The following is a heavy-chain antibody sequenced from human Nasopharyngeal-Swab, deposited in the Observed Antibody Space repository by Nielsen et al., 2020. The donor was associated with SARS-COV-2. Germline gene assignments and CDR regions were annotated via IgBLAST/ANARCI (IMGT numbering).Heavy chain of an antibody. J-gene: IGHJ4*02. CDR3: IAAAGTGSFDY. CDR2: ISGSGGST. CDR1: GFTFSSYA. V-gene: IGHV3-23*01. Sequence: GGSLRLSCAASGFTFSSYAMSCVRQAPGKGLEWVSAISGSGGSTYYADSVKGRFTISRDNSKDTLYLQMNSLRAEDTAVYYCIAAAGTGSFDYWGQGTLVTVSS. D-gene: IGHD6-13*01.